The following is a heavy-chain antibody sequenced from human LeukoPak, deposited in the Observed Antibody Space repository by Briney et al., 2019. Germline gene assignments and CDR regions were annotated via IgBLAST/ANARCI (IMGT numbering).Heavy chain of an antibody. CDR2: ISGSGGDT. CDR3: AKDLFSGSYSFYFYGLDL. J-gene: IGHJ6*02. V-gene: IGHV3-23*01. D-gene: IGHD3-10*01. Sequence: TGGSLRLSCAASGFTFSTYPMNWVRQAPGQGLEWVSAISGSGGDTYYADSVKGWFTISRDNSKNTVYLQMNSLRAEDTAVYYCAKDLFSGSYSFYFYGLDLWGLGTTVTVSS. CDR1: GFTFSTYP.